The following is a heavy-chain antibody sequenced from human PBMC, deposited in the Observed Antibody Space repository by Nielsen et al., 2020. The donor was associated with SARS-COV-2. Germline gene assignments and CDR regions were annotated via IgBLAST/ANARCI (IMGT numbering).Heavy chain of an antibody. CDR2: IKQDGGEK. CDR3: ARRNGMDV. V-gene: IGHV3-7*03. J-gene: IGHJ6*02. CDR1: GFSFNSYW. Sequence: GESLKISCAASGFSFNSYWMSWVRQAPGKGLEWVANIKQDGGEKYYVDSVKGRFTISRDNAKNSLYLQMNSLTAEDTAVYYCARRNGMDVWGQGTTVTVSS.